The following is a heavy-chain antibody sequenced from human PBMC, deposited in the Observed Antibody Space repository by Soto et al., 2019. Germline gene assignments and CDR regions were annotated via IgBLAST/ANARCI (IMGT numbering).Heavy chain of an antibody. Sequence: GGSLRLSCAASGFTFSTYSMNWVRQAPGKGLEWVSYISSSSSNIFYTDSVKGRFTISRDNPKDSLYLQMNSLRAEDTAIYYCARGSAFIGLDYWGQGTPVTVSS. CDR3: ARGSAFIGLDY. V-gene: IGHV3-48*04. CDR1: GFTFSTYS. D-gene: IGHD1-26*01. CDR2: ISSSSSNI. J-gene: IGHJ4*02.